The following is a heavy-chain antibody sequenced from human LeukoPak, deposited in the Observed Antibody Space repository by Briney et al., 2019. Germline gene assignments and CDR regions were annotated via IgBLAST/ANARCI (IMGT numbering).Heavy chain of an antibody. Sequence: SVKVSCKASGGTFSTYAINWVRQAPGQGLEWMGGIIPIFGTANYAQKFQGRVTITAVESMTTAYMELSSLRSEDTAVYYCARGWLAETTVVTPYNYRGQGTLVTVSS. V-gene: IGHV1-69*01. J-gene: IGHJ4*02. CDR2: IIPIFGTA. D-gene: IGHD4-23*01. CDR3: ARGWLAETTVVTPYNY. CDR1: GGTFSTYA.